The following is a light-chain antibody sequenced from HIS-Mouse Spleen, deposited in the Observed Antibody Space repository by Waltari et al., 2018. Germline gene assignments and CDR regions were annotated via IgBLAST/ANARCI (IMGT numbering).Light chain of an antibody. CDR3: QVWDSSSDHRV. CDR1: NIGSKS. Sequence: SYVLTQPPSVSVAPGQTARLTCGGNNIGSKSVPGYQQKPGQAPVLGVYDDSDRPSGIPERFSGSNSGNTATLTISRVEAGDEADYYCQVWDSSSDHRVFGGGTKLTVL. V-gene: IGLV3-21*02. CDR2: DDS. J-gene: IGLJ3*02.